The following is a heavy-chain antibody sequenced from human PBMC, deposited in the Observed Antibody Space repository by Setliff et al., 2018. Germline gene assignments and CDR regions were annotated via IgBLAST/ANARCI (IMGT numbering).Heavy chain of an antibody. D-gene: IGHD3-10*01. Sequence: GSLRLSCTASGFTFGDYTVNWVRQAPGKGLEWLGFIRSKAYGGTTEYAASVKGRFTISRDDSKSIAYLQMNSLKTEDTAVYYCARGVPFGYWGQGTLVTVSS. V-gene: IGHV3-49*04. CDR1: GFTFGDYT. J-gene: IGHJ4*02. CDR2: IRSKAYGGTT. CDR3: ARGVPFGY.